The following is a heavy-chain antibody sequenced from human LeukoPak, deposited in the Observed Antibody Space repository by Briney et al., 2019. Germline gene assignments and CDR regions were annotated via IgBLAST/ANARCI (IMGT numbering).Heavy chain of an antibody. J-gene: IGHJ3*02. CDR3: AKGKVGARDAFDI. CDR1: GFTFDDYA. Sequence: PGRSLRLSCAASGFTFDDYAVHWVRQAPGKGLEWVSGIGWNSGSIGYADSVKGRFTISRDNAKNSLYLQMNSLRAEDTALYYCAKGKVGARDAFDIWGQGTMVTVSS. CDR2: IGWNSGSI. D-gene: IGHD1-26*01. V-gene: IGHV3-9*01.